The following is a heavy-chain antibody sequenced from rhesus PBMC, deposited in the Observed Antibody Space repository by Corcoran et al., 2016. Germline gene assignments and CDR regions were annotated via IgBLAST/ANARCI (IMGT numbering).Heavy chain of an antibody. D-gene: IGHD4-23*01. J-gene: IGHJ4*01. CDR1: GGSISCYS. Sequence: QVQLQESGPGLVQPSETLSLTCAVSGGSISCYSWNWILQPPGKGREWMGYIGGSSASTDYNPALKRRVTISSDTSKNQGSRKLSSVTAADTAVYYCARYSNYIDDWGQGVLVTVAS. CDR2: IGGSSAST. CDR3: ARYSNYIDD. V-gene: IGHV4-165*02.